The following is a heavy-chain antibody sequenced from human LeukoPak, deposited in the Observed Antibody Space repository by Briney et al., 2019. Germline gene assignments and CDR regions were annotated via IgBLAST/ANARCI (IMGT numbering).Heavy chain of an antibody. CDR2: ISYDGSNK. D-gene: IGHD3-16*01. Sequence: PGGSLRLSCAASGFTFSSYGMHWVRQAPGKGLEWVAVISYDGSNKYYADSVKGRFTISRDNSKNTLYLQMNSLRAEDTAVYYCAGGDAFDIWGQGTMVIVLS. V-gene: IGHV3-30*03. CDR3: AGGDAFDI. CDR1: GFTFSSYG. J-gene: IGHJ3*02.